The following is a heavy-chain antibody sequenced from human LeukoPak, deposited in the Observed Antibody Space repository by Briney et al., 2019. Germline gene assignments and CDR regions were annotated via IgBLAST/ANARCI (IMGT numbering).Heavy chain of an antibody. CDR3: ASGDCSSTSCPPIFDY. V-gene: IGHV3-30*03. D-gene: IGHD2-2*01. CDR2: ISYDGSNK. Sequence: PGGSLRLSCAASGFTFSSYGMHWVRQAPGKGLEWVAVISYDGSNKYYADSVKGRFTISRDNSKNTLYLQMNSLRAEDTAVYYCASGDCSSTSCPPIFDYWGQGTLVTVSS. J-gene: IGHJ4*02. CDR1: GFTFSSYG.